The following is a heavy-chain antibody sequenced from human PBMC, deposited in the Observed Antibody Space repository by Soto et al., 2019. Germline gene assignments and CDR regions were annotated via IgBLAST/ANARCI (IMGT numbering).Heavy chain of an antibody. CDR3: ATSYGSGSRPFHY. J-gene: IGHJ4*02. D-gene: IGHD3-10*01. CDR1: GDTFNFYT. V-gene: IGHV1-69*02. CDR2: IIPMLGMS. Sequence: QVQLVQSGAEVKKPGSSVKVSCKASGDTFNFYTISWVRQAPGQGLEWMGRIIPMLGMSNYAQKFQDRVTIIADKSTSTAYTQVSSLRSEDTAIYYCATSYGSGSRPFHYWGQGTLVTVSS.